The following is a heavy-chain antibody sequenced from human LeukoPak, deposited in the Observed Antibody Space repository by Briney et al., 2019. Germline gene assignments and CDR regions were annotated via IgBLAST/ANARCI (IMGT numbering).Heavy chain of an antibody. D-gene: IGHD3-22*01. CDR3: ARLWWVIED. V-gene: IGHV3-7*01. CDR1: GFTFSYYW. J-gene: IGHJ4*02. Sequence: GGSLRLSCAASGFTFSYYWMSWVRQAPGKGLEWVANIKQDGSEKYYVESVKGRFTISRDNAKNSLYLQMNSLRAEDTAVYYCARLWWVIEDSGRGTLVSVSS. CDR2: IKQDGSEK.